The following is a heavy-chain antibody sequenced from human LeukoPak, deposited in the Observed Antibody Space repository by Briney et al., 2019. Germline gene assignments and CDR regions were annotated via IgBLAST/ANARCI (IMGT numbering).Heavy chain of an antibody. CDR1: GFTFSSYA. D-gene: IGHD3-22*01. CDR3: AKGDMIVVVPTDY. Sequence: GGSLRLSCGASGFTFSSYAMSWVRQAPGKGLEWVSAISGSGGSTYYADSVKGRFTISRDNSKNTLYLQMNSLRAEDTAVYYCAKGDMIVVVPTDYWGQGTLVTVSS. V-gene: IGHV3-23*01. J-gene: IGHJ4*02. CDR2: ISGSGGST.